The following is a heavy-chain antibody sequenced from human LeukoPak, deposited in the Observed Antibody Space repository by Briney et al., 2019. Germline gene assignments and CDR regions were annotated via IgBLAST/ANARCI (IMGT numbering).Heavy chain of an antibody. CDR1: GFTFSTYE. CDR3: SLLAVASQPDY. D-gene: IGHD6-19*01. V-gene: IGHV3-48*03. J-gene: IGHJ4*02. Sequence: GGSLRLSCAASGFTFSTYEMHWVRQAPGKGLEWVADISSSGSSMYYADSLKGRFTTSRDNANDLLYLQMHSLSAEDTAVYYCSLLAVASQPDYWGQGTLVTVSS. CDR2: ISSSGSSM.